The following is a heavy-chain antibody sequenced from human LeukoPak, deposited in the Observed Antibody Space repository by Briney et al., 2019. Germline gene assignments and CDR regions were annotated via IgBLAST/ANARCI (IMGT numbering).Heavy chain of an antibody. CDR1: GFTFSSYA. CDR3: ARGPYGILDY. Sequence: GGSLRLSCAASGFTFSSYAMHWVRQAPGKGLEWVAVISYDGSNKYYADSVKGRFTISRDNSKNTLYLQMNSLRAEDTAVYYCARGPYGILDYWGQGTLVTVSS. CDR2: ISYDGSNK. J-gene: IGHJ4*02. V-gene: IGHV3-30-3*01. D-gene: IGHD4-17*01.